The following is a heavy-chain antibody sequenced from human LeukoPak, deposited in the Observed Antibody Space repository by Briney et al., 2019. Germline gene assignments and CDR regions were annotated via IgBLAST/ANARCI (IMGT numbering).Heavy chain of an antibody. CDR2: INTNTGNP. CDR3: ARVPFVVVGVTGNWFDP. CDR1: GYTFSNYA. Sequence: ASVKVSCKASGYTFSNYAMNWVRQAPGQGLEWMGWINTNTGNPTYAQGFTGRFVSSLGTFVSTAYLQISSLKADDTAVYYCARVPFVVVGVTGNWFDPWGQGTLVTVSS. V-gene: IGHV7-4-1*02. D-gene: IGHD2-2*01. J-gene: IGHJ5*02.